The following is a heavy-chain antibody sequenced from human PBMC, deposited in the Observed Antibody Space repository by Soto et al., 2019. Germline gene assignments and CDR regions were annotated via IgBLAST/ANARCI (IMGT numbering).Heavy chain of an antibody. CDR3: ARTNYDILTGYYNPHDD. CDR1: GYSFTSYW. V-gene: IGHV5-10-1*01. CDR2: IDPSDSYT. Sequence: GESLKISCKGSGYSFTSYWISWVRQMPGKGLEWMGRIDPSDSYTNYSPSFQGHVTISADKSISTAYLQWSSLKASDTAMYYCARTNYDILTGYYNPHDDWGQGTLVTVSS. D-gene: IGHD3-9*01. J-gene: IGHJ4*02.